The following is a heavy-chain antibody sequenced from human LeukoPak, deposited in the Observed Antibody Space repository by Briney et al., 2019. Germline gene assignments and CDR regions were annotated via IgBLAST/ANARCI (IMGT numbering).Heavy chain of an antibody. D-gene: IGHD4-17*01. CDR1: GITFSSYW. CDR3: ATSTVTTLSSFDI. Sequence: GGSLRLSCAASGITFSSYWMHWVRQAPGKGLVWVSRTNTGESSTRYADSVKGRFTISRDNAKNTLYLQMNSLRAEDTAVYYCATSTVTTLSSFDIWGQGTMVTVSS. V-gene: IGHV3-74*01. J-gene: IGHJ3*02. CDR2: TNTGESST.